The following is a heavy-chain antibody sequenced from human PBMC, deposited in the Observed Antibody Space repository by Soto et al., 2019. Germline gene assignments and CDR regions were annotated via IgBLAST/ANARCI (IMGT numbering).Heavy chain of an antibody. V-gene: IGHV4-59*01. J-gene: IGHJ4*02. CDR1: GGSISNFH. Sequence: SETLSLTCNVSGGSISNFHLSWIRQPPGKGLEWIGYIYYSGNYYNPSLTSRVSMSLDKSKNQFSLHLKSVTAADTALYFCALGGYNYGRPFDFWGQGTRVTVSS. D-gene: IGHD5-18*01. CDR2: IYYSGN. CDR3: ALGGYNYGRPFDF.